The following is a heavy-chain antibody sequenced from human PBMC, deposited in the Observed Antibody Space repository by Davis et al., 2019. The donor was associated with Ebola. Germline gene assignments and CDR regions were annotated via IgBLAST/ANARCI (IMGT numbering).Heavy chain of an antibody. CDR2: ISGSGGST. CDR3: AKGLLGDFDY. V-gene: IGHV3-23*01. CDR1: GFTFSSYA. Sequence: GESLKISCAASGFTFSSYAMSWVRQAPGKGLEWVSAISGSGGSTYYADYVKGRFTISRDNSKNTLYLQMNSLRAEDTAVYYCAKGLLGDFDYWGQGTLVTVSS. D-gene: IGHD7-27*01. J-gene: IGHJ4*02.